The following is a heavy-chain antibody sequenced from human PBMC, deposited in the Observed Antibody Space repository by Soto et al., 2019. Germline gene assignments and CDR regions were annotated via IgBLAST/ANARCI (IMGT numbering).Heavy chain of an antibody. CDR3: ARDCYYDSSGYYCA. CDR2: IKQDGSEK. CDR1: GFTFSSYW. Sequence: EVQLVESGGGLVQPGGSLRLSCAASGFTFSSYWMSWVRQAPGKGLEWVANIKQDGSEKYYVDSVKGRFTISRDNAKNSLYLQMNSLRAEDTAVYYCARDCYYDSSGYYCAWGQGTLATVSS. D-gene: IGHD3-22*01. J-gene: IGHJ5*02. V-gene: IGHV3-7*01.